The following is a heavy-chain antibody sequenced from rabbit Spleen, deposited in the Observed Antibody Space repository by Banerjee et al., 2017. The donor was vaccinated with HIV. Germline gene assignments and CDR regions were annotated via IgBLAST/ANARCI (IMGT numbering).Heavy chain of an antibody. J-gene: IGHJ6*01. D-gene: IGHD8-1*01. CDR2: IATGSSSGFT. CDR1: GVSFSGDSY. CDR3: ARDTGSSFSSYGMDL. Sequence: QSLEESGGDLVKPGASLTLTCIASGVSFSGDSYMCWVRQAPGKGLEWIACIATGSSSGFTYSATWAKGRFTCSKTSSTTVTLQMTSLTVADTATYFCARDTGSSFSSYGMDLWGQGTLVTVS. V-gene: IGHV1S40*01.